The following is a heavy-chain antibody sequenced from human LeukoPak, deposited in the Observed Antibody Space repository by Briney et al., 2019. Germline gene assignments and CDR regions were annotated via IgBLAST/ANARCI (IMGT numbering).Heavy chain of an antibody. D-gene: IGHD3-10*01. CDR3: ARDYGSGSYYRNYFDY. J-gene: IGHJ4*02. V-gene: IGHV1-2*02. Sequence: ASVKVSCKASGYTFTASYIHWVRQAPGQGLEWMCWINPNSGGTNYAQKFQGRVTMTRDTSISTAYMELSRLRSDDTAVYYCARDYGSGSYYRNYFDYWGQGTLVTVSS. CDR2: INPNSGGT. CDR1: GYTFTASY.